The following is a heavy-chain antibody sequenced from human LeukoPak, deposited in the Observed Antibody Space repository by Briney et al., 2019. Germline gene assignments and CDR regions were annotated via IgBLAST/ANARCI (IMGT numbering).Heavy chain of an antibody. CDR3: AKAEEPGIAVAGTGLKYYALDV. Sequence: GRSLRLSCAASGFTFDDYAMHWVRQAPGKGLEWVSGINWNSDYMGYADSVKGRFIISRDNAKNSLFLQMNSLSTEDTAFYYCAKAEEPGIAVAGTGLKYYALDVWGQGTTVIVSS. CDR1: GFTFDDYA. D-gene: IGHD6-19*01. CDR2: INWNSDYM. V-gene: IGHV3-9*01. J-gene: IGHJ6*02.